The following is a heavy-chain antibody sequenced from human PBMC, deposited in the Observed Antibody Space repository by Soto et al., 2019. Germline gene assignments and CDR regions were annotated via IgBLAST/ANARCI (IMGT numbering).Heavy chain of an antibody. CDR1: GYSFTRHD. CDR2: INPSSGNT. CDR3: ARECILFSGVIVFYGMDV. D-gene: IGHD3-3*01. V-gene: IGHV1-8*01. Sequence: QVQLVQSGAEVKKPGASVKVSCKASGYSFTRHDINWVRQAPGQGLEWMGWINPSSGNTGYAQRFLGRLTMTTDTSTSTAYMELSGLKSEDTAIYYCARECILFSGVIVFYGMDVWGQGTTVTGPS. J-gene: IGHJ6*02.